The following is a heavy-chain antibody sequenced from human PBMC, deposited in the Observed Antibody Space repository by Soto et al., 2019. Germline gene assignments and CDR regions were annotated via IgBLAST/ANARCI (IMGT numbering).Heavy chain of an antibody. V-gene: IGHV3-23*01. CDR3: AKNGPAYADAFDS. D-gene: IGHD2-8*01. CDR2: ISGSAGTT. Sequence: LRLSCSASGFIFASYAMSWVRQAPGKGLEWVSVISGSAGTTDYAGSVTGRFTISRDNSKNTLYLHMNSLKGEDTAVYYCAKNGPAYADAFDSWGQGTMVTVSS. CDR1: GFIFASYA. J-gene: IGHJ3*01.